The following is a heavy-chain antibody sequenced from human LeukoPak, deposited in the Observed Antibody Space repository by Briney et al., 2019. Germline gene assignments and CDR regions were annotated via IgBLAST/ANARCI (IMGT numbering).Heavy chain of an antibody. J-gene: IGHJ4*02. CDR1: GGSISSGSYY. Sequence: SETLSLTCTVSGGSISSGSYYWSWIRQPAGKGLEWIGRIYTSGSTNYNPSLKSRVTISVDTSKNQFSLKLSSVTAADTAVYYCARREWLDYWGQGTLVTVSS. V-gene: IGHV4-61*02. CDR3: ARREWLDY. D-gene: IGHD5-12*01. CDR2: IYTSGST.